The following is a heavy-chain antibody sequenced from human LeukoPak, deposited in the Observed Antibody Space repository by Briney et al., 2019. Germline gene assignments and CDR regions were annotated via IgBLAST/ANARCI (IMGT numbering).Heavy chain of an antibody. CDR3: AKEVEVGVGATPYNWFDR. D-gene: IGHD1-26*01. Sequence: GGSLRLSCAASGFTFSSYAMSWVRQAPGKGLEWVSAISGSGGSTYYADSVKGRFTISRDNSKNTLYLQMNSLRAEDTAVYYCAKEVEVGVGATPYNWFDRWGQGTLVTVSS. CDR1: GFTFSSYA. V-gene: IGHV3-23*01. CDR2: ISGSGGST. J-gene: IGHJ5*02.